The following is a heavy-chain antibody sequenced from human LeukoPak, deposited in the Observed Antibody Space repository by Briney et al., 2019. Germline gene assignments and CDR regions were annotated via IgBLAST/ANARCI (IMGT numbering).Heavy chain of an antibody. CDR3: ARDKPRHYYYDSSGYGDY. Sequence: GGSLRLSCAASGFTFSSYAMHWVRQAPGKALEWVAVISNDGSNKDYADSVKGRLTISRDNSKNTLYLQMNSLRPEDTAVYYCARDKPRHYYYDSSGYGDYWGQGTLVTVSS. J-gene: IGHJ4*02. CDR2: ISNDGSNK. V-gene: IGHV3-30-3*01. CDR1: GFTFSSYA. D-gene: IGHD3-22*01.